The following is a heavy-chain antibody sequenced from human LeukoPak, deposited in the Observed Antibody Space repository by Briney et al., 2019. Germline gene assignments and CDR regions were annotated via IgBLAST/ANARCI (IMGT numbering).Heavy chain of an antibody. D-gene: IGHD3-9*01. CDR3: ARHLYFDWLFDY. CDR1: GFTVSSNY. J-gene: IGHJ4*02. CDR2: IYSGGST. Sequence: GGSLRLSCAASGFTVSSNYMSWVRQAPGKGLEWVSVIYSGGSTYYADSVKGRFTISRDNSKNTLYLQMNSLRAEDTAVYYCARHLYFDWLFDYWGQGTLVTVSS. V-gene: IGHV3-53*01.